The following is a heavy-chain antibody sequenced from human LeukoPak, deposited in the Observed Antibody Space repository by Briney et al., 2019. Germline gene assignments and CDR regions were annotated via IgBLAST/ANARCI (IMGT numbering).Heavy chain of an antibody. Sequence: GRSLRLSCAASGFTFSSYAMHWVRQAPGKGLEWVAIISYDGSNKYYADSVKGRLTISRDNSKNTLYLQMNSLRVEDTAVYYCARDSSFSPVGGKPDYWGQGTLVTVSS. V-gene: IGHV3-30*04. J-gene: IGHJ4*02. CDR2: ISYDGSNK. CDR3: ARDSSFSPVGGKPDY. CDR1: GFTFSSYA. D-gene: IGHD4-23*01.